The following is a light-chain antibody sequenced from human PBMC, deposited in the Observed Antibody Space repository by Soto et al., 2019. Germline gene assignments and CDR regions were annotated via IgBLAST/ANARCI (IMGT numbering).Light chain of an antibody. CDR2: GAS. CDR1: QSVSSSY. CDR3: QQYNNWPPT. V-gene: IGKV3-20*01. J-gene: IGKJ1*01. Sequence: EIVLTQSPGTLSLSPGERATLSRRASQSVSSSYLAWYQQKPGQAPRLLIYGASSRATGIPDRFSGSGSGTDFTLTISRLEPEDFAVYYCQQYNNWPPTFGQGTKVDIK.